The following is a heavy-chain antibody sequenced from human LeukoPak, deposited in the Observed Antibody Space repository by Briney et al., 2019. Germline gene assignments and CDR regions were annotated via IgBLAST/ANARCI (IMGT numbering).Heavy chain of an antibody. CDR1: GFTFSSYG. Sequence: PGGTLRLSCAASGFTFSSYGMSWVRQAPGKGLEWVSAISGSGGSTYYADSVKGRFTISRDNSKNTLYLQMNSLRAEDTAVYYCAKGDGDYYYYMDVWGKGTTVTISS. CDR2: ISGSGGST. V-gene: IGHV3-23*01. CDR3: AKGDGDYYYYMDV. D-gene: IGHD2-21*02. J-gene: IGHJ6*03.